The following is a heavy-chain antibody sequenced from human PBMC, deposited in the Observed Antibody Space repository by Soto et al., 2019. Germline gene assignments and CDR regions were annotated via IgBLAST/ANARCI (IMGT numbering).Heavy chain of an antibody. CDR2: IWYDGSNK. D-gene: IGHD3-10*01. CDR1: GFTFSSYG. V-gene: IGHV3-33*01. J-gene: IGHJ6*02. Sequence: GGSLRLSCAASGFTFSSYGMHWVRQAPGKGLEWVAVIWYDGSNKYYADSVKGRFTISRDNSKNTLYLQMNSLRAEDTAVYYCTTKSFTMVRGVIIFHSYYYYYGMDVWGQGTTVTVSS. CDR3: TTKSFTMVRGVIIFHSYYYYYGMDV.